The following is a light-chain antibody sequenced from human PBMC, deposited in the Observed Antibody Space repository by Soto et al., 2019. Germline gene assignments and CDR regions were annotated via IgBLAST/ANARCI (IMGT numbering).Light chain of an antibody. CDR1: QSISTY. CDR3: QQSYNSLLLT. CDR2: SAS. J-gene: IGKJ4*01. V-gene: IGKV1-39*01. Sequence: DIQMPQSPSSLSASVGDRVTITCRASQSISTYLNWYQQKPGEAPKLLIYSASNLQTGVPSRFSGSGSGTDFTLTISSLQPEDFATYYCQQSYNSLLLTFGGGTKVE.